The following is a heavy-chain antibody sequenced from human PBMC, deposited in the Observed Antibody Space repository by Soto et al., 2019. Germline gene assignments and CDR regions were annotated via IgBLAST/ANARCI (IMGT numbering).Heavy chain of an antibody. V-gene: IGHV1-46*01. CDR3: VRGRWSVGATFTFFDY. D-gene: IGHD1-26*01. CDR2: INPSTGRS. J-gene: IGHJ4*02. CDR1: GYTFTSEY. Sequence: ASVKVSCKASGYTFTSEYIHWVRQAPGQGLEWMGIINPSTGRSSYAQKFQGRVTMTRDTSTSTVDMELSGLRPEDTAFYYCVRGRWSVGATFTFFDYWGPGTLVTVSS.